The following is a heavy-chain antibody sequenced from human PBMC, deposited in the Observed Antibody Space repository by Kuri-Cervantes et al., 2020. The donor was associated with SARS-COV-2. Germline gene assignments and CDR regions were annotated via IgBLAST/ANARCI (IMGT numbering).Heavy chain of an antibody. V-gene: IGHV1-18*01. CDR1: GYTFTSYG. Sequence: ASVKVSCKASGYTFTSYGISWVRQAPGQGLEWMGWISAYNGNTNYAQKLQGRVTMTTDTSTSTAYMELRSLRSDDTAVYYCARACTASRHYYYYMDVWGKGTTVTVSS. CDR2: ISAYNGNT. J-gene: IGHJ6*03. CDR3: ARACTASRHYYYYMDV.